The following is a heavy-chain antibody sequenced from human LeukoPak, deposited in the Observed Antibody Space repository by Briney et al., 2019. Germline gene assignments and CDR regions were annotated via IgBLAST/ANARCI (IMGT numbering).Heavy chain of an antibody. D-gene: IGHD2-2*01. CDR2: IYYSGST. J-gene: IGHJ1*01. Sequence: SETLSLTCAVYGGSFSGYYWSWIRQPPGKGLEWIGYIYYSGSTNYNPSLKSRVTISVDTSKNQFSLKLSSVTAADTAVYYCARHGEPKETRTRYCSSTSCHHHRYFQHWGQGTLVTVSS. V-gene: IGHV4-59*01. CDR3: ARHGEPKETRTRYCSSTSCHHHRYFQH. CDR1: GGSFSGYY.